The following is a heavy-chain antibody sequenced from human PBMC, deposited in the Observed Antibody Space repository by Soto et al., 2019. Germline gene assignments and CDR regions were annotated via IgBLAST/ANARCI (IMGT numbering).Heavy chain of an antibody. Sequence: QVQLQPWGAGLLKPSETLSITCAVYGGSFSGYYWSWIRQPPGKGLEWIGEINHSGSTSYNPSLKSRVTISVDTSKNQFSLKLSSVTAADTAVYYCARGRRRGAFENWGQGTLVTVSS. J-gene: IGHJ4*02. D-gene: IGHD6-6*01. CDR2: INHSGST. CDR1: GGSFSGYY. CDR3: ARGRRRGAFEN. V-gene: IGHV4-34*01.